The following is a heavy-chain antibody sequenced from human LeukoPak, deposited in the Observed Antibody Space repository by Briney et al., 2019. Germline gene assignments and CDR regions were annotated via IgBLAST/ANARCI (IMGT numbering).Heavy chain of an antibody. J-gene: IGHJ4*02. D-gene: IGHD3-9*01. CDR1: GFTFSSFG. CDR2: ISHDGLNK. CDR3: AKEGAPFYDILTGHNYLDY. Sequence: GRSLKLSCAASGFTFSSFGMHWVRQAPGKGPEWMALISHDGLNKYYADSMKGRFTISRDNSKSTLYLQMNSLRAEDTAVYYCAKEGAPFYDILTGHNYLDYWGQGTLVTVSS. V-gene: IGHV3-30*18.